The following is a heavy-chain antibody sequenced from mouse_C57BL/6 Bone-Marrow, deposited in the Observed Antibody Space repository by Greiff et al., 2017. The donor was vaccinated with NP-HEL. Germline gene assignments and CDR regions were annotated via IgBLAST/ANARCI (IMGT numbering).Heavy chain of an antibody. CDR3: ARTFLIYYDYTWFAY. Sequence: VKLMESGAELVKPGASVKMSCKASGYTFTSYWITWVKQRPGQGLEWIGDIYPGSGSTNYNEKFKSKATLTVDTSSSTAYMQLSSLTSEDSAVYYCARTFLIYYDYTWFAYWGQGTLVTVSA. V-gene: IGHV1-55*01. J-gene: IGHJ3*01. CDR2: IYPGSGST. D-gene: IGHD2-4*01. CDR1: GYTFTSYW.